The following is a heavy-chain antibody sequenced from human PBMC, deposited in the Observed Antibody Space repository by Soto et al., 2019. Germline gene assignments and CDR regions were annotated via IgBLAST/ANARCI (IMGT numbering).Heavy chain of an antibody. Sequence: QVQLVQSGAEVKKPGSSVKVSCKASGGTFSSYAISWVRQAPGPGLEWMGGIIPIFGTANYAQKFQGRVTITADESTSAAYTELSSLRSEDTAVYYCARDDRGYSGYRWFDPWGQGTLVTVSS. V-gene: IGHV1-69*01. D-gene: IGHD5-12*01. CDR1: GGTFSSYA. CDR2: IIPIFGTA. J-gene: IGHJ5*02. CDR3: ARDDRGYSGYRWFDP.